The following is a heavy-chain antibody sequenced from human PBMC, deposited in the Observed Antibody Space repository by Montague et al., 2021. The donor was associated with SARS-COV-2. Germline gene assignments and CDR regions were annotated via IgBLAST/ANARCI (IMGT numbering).Heavy chain of an antibody. CDR1: GFSLSATGMS. V-gene: IGHV2-70*01. CDR3: ARSAYYSNYFDY. D-gene: IGHD3-22*01. J-gene: IGHJ4*02. CDR2: IDWXGSE. Sequence: PALVKPTQTLTLTCTFSGFSLSATGMSASWIRQPPGKALEWLALIDWXGSEYHSTSVKTRLTISRDTSKNQVVLTMTNMDPVDTATYFCARSAYYSNYFDYWGQGTLVTVSS.